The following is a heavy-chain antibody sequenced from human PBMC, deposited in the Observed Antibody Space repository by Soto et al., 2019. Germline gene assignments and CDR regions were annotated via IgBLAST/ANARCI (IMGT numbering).Heavy chain of an antibody. V-gene: IGHV3-15*07. J-gene: IGHJ5*02. CDR3: TTLGPS. CDR2: VKTKSEGETT. CDR1: GFTFGDAW. Sequence: VQLVESGGGWVKPGGSLTLSCVASGFTFGDAWMNWVRQAAGKGLEWVGHVKTKSEGETTDYAAPVKGRCTIWRDDSTNTLYLQMNSLKSEDTGKYFCTTLGPSWGQGTQVTVSS.